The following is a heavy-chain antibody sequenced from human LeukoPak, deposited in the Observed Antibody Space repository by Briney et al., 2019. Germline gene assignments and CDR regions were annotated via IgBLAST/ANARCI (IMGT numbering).Heavy chain of an antibody. CDR2: IYTSGST. D-gene: IGHD1-26*01. CDR1: GASISSYY. V-gene: IGHV4-4*07. CDR3: ARDLWELQRDTVFDY. J-gene: IGHJ4*02. Sequence: PSETLSLTGTVSGASISSYYWIWIRQPPGKGLEGIGGIYTSGSTNYNPSLKSRVTISVDTSKKQFSLQLNSVTPADTAVYYCARDLWELQRDTVFDYWGQGTLVTVSS.